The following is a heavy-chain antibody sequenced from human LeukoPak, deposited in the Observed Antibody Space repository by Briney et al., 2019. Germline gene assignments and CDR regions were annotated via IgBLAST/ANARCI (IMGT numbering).Heavy chain of an antibody. CDR2: IYYSGST. D-gene: IGHD5-18*01. J-gene: IGHJ6*03. CDR3: ARTTEGGYTYNYFYYYYMDV. CDR1: ARSISSSSYY. Sequence: SQTLSLTCTVSARSISSSSYYWGWIRQPPGKGLDGIGSIYYSGSTYYNPSPKSPVPISVATSKNQFSLKLSSVTAADTAVYYCARTTEGGYTYNYFYYYYMDVWGKGTTVTITS. V-gene: IGHV4-39*07.